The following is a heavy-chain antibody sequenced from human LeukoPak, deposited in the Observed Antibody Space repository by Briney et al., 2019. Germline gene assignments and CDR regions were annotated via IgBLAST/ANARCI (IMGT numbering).Heavy chain of an antibody. Sequence: GASVKVSCKASGCTFTSYGISWVRQAPGQGLEWMGWISAYNGNTNYAQKLQGRVTMTTDTSTSTAYMELRSLRSDDTAVYYCARDSVCSGGSCYSHYFDYWGQGTLVTVSS. D-gene: IGHD2-15*01. CDR3: ARDSVCSGGSCYSHYFDY. CDR2: ISAYNGNT. V-gene: IGHV1-18*04. CDR1: GCTFTSYG. J-gene: IGHJ4*02.